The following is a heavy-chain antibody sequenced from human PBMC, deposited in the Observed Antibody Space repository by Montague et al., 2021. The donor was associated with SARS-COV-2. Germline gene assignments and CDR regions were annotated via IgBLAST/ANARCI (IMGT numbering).Heavy chain of an antibody. D-gene: IGHD3-22*01. CDR2: INHRGTS. CDR3: ARCRQHFNMIVVVMTGGEYYFDY. V-gene: IGHV4-34*01. Sequence: SETLSLTCAVYGGSFSDYFWTWIRQPPGKGLEWIGEINHRGTSNYNPSLKSRVSISFDTSKNQFSLYLGSVTAADTAVYYCARCRQHFNMIVVVMTGGEYYFDYWGQGTLVTVSS. J-gene: IGHJ4*02. CDR1: GGSFSDYF.